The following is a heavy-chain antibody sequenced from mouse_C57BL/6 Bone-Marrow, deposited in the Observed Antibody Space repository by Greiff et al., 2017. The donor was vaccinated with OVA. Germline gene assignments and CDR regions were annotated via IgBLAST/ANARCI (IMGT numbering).Heavy chain of an antibody. CDR2: ISDGGSYT. CDR3: ARDAGGYFDY. J-gene: IGHJ2*01. D-gene: IGHD3-1*01. Sequence: EVQGVESGGGLVKPGGSLKLSCAASGFTFSSYAMSWVRQTPEKRLEWVATISDGGSYTYYPDNVKGRFTISRDNAKNNLYLQMSHLKSEDTAMYYCARDAGGYFDYWGQGTTLTVSS. V-gene: IGHV5-4*01. CDR1: GFTFSSYA.